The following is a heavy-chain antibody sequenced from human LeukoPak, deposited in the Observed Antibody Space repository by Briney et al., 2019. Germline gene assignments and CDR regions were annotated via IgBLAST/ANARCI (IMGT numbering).Heavy chain of an antibody. V-gene: IGHV3-69-1*01. CDR2: TSRSSGA. CDR1: GFTFSAYD. D-gene: IGHD6-13*01. CDR3: ARDGTAAGLYFDL. J-gene: IGHJ4*01. Sequence: PGGSLRLSCVGSGFTFSAYDMQWVRQAPGKGLEWVSGTSRSSGAHYTDSVKGRFTISRDNAKNSLYLQMSSLRAEDTAVYYCARDGTAAGLYFDLWGQGTLVTVSS.